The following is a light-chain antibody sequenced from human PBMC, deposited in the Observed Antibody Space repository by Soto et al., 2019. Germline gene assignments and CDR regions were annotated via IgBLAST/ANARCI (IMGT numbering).Light chain of an antibody. V-gene: IGKV3-15*01. CDR1: QSVSSL. CDR3: QQYNEWPIT. J-gene: IGKJ5*01. CDR2: RAS. Sequence: EVVMTQSPATLSLSPGERATLSCRASQSVSSLLAWYQQKPGQAPSLLIYRASYRATGVSGRFSGSGSGTEFTLTITSLQSEDFAVSYCQQYNEWPITFGQGTRLEIK.